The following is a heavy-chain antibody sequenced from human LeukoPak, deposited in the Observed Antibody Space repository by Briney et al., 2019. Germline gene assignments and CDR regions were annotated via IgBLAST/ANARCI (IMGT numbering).Heavy chain of an antibody. V-gene: IGHV3-74*01. CDR2: ISDDGSYT. D-gene: IGHD2-21*01. Sequence: PGGSLRLSCAVSGFSFSSHWVHWVRQAPGKGLVWVSRISDDGSYTSNVDSVKGRFTISRDNVNNMLYLHMNSLRAEDTAVYYCASFGISWRSSYWGQGTLVTVSS. CDR1: GFSFSSHW. CDR3: ASFGISWRSSY. J-gene: IGHJ4*02.